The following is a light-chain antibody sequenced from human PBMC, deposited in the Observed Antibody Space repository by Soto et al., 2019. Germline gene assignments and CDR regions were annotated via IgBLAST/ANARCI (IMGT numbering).Light chain of an antibody. Sequence: QSALTQPASVSGSPGQSITISCTGTSSDIGRYNLVSWYQQHPGKAPKLMVYEDSKRPSGVSNRFSGSKSGDTASLTISGLQAEDEADYYCCSYAGSSNVVFGGGTKLTVL. J-gene: IGLJ2*01. CDR1: SSDIGRYNL. V-gene: IGLV2-23*01. CDR3: CSYAGSSNVV. CDR2: EDS.